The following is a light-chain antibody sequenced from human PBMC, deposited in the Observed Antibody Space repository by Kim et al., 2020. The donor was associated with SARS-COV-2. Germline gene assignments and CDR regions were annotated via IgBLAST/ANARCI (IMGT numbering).Light chain of an antibody. V-gene: IGLV1-44*01. J-gene: IGLJ1*01. Sequence: ELTQPPSASGTPGQRVTISCSGSSSNIGINTVNWYQQLPGTAPKLLIYSNNQRPSGVPDRFSGSKSGTSASLAISGLQSEDEADYYCAAWDDSLNGSYVFGTGTKVNVL. CDR1: SSNIGINT. CDR2: SNN. CDR3: AAWDDSLNGSYV.